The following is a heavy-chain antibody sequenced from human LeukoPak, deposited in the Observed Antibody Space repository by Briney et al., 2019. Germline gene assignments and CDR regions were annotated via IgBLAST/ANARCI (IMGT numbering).Heavy chain of an antibody. CDR1: EFTFSNYA. D-gene: IGHD1-26*01. CDR3: ARDLVGLKSDY. J-gene: IGHJ4*02. V-gene: IGHV3-30-3*01. CDR2: ISYDGGNK. Sequence: PGGSLRLSCAASEFTFSNYALHWVRQAPGKGLEWVAVISYDGGNKYYADSVRGRFTISRDNGKSSLFLQMKSLRAEDTAVYYCARDLVGLKSDYWGQGTLVTVSS.